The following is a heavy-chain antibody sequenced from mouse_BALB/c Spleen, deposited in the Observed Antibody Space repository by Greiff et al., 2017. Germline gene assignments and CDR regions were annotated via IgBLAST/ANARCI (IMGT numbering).Heavy chain of an antibody. CDR2: ISYSGST. J-gene: IGHJ4*01. CDR3: AREGAMDY. V-gene: IGHV3-2*02. Sequence: VQLQQSGPGLVKPSQSLSLTCTVTGYSITSDYAWNWIRQFPGNKLEWMGYISYSGSTSYNPSLKSRISITRDTSKNQFFLQLNSVTTEDTATYYCAREGAMDYWGQGTSVTVSS. CDR1: GYSITSDYA.